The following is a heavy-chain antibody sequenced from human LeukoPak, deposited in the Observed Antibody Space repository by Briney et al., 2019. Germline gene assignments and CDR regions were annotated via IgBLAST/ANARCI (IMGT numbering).Heavy chain of an antibody. V-gene: IGHV3-7*01. J-gene: IGHJ4*02. CDR2: IKQDGSEK. Sequence: PGGSLRLSCAASGFSFSSYWMSWVRQAPGKGLEWVANIKQDGSEKYYVDSVKGRFTISRDNAKNSLYLQMNSLRAEDTAVYYCARDKGLVHYDYWGQGTLVTVSS. CDR3: ARDKGLVHYDY. CDR1: GFSFSSYW. D-gene: IGHD6-13*01.